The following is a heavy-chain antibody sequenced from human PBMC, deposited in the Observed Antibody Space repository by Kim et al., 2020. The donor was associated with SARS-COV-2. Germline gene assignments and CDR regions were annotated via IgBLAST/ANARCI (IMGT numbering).Heavy chain of an antibody. CDR3: ARRYCYDSWNHYAFDI. J-gene: IGHJ3*02. Sequence: GGSLRVSCAVSGFSFSDYWMHWVRQAPGKGLVWVSRINPDGSVKNYAESVTGRFTISRDKAKNTLYLQMNSLRAEDTAVYYCARRYCYDSWNHYAFDIWGQGTTVTVSS. CDR2: INPDGSVK. V-gene: IGHV3-74*01. D-gene: IGHD3-10*01. CDR1: GFSFSDYW.